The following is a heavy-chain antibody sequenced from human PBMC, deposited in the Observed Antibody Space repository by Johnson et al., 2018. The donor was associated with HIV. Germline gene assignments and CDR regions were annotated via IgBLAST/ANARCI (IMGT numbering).Heavy chain of an antibody. J-gene: IGHJ3*02. CDR2: ISYDGSNK. CDR1: GFTFSSYA. V-gene: IGHV3-30-3*01. Sequence: VQLVESGGGVVQPGRSLRLSCAASGFTFSSYAMHWVRQAPGKGLEWVAVISYDGSNKYYADSVKGRFTISRDNSKNTLYLQMNSLRAEDTAVYYCARGGHSGYDYFEALEMWGQGTKVTVSS. D-gene: IGHD5-12*01. CDR3: ARGGHSGYDYFEALEM.